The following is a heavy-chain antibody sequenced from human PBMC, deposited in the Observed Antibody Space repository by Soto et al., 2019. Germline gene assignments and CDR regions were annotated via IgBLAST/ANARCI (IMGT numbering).Heavy chain of an antibody. CDR1: GYNFNDYD. D-gene: IGHD6-19*01. V-gene: IGHV1-8*01. CDR2: MTPNTGNT. J-gene: IGHJ5*02. Sequence: QVQLVQSGAEVKKPGASVKVSCKASGYNFNDYDINWVRQSTGQGLEWMGWMTPNTGNTGYAQKFQGRVILTRDTSIGTAYMELSSLNSDDTAVYYCARNPYSSGRFDPWGQGTLVTVSS. CDR3: ARNPYSSGRFDP.